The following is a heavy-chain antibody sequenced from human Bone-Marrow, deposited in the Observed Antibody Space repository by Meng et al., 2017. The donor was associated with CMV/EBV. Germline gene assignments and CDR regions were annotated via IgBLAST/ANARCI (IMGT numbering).Heavy chain of an antibody. CDR3: AKQGIPAGRGGYYYYYGMDV. V-gene: IGHV3-9*01. D-gene: IGHD6-25*01. CDR1: GFTFDDYA. Sequence: GGSLRLSCAASGFTFDDYAMHWVRQAPGKGLEWVSGISWNSGSIGYADSVKGRFTISRDNAKNSLYLQMNSLRAEDTALYYCAKQGIPAGRGGYYYYYGMDVWGQGTTVTVSS. CDR2: ISWNSGSI. J-gene: IGHJ6*02.